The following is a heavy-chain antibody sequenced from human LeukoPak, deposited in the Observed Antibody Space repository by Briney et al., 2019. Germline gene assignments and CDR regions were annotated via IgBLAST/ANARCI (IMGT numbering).Heavy chain of an antibody. J-gene: IGHJ2*01. Sequence: PSETLSLTCAVYGGSFSGYYWSWIRQPPGKGLEWIGEINHSGSTNYNPSLKSRVTISVDTSKNQFSLKLSSVTAADTAVYYCDKGRGETSLQRYWYFDLWGRGTLVTVSS. CDR2: INHSGST. CDR1: GGSFSGYY. V-gene: IGHV4-34*01. CDR3: DKGRGETSLQRYWYFDL. D-gene: IGHD1-1*01.